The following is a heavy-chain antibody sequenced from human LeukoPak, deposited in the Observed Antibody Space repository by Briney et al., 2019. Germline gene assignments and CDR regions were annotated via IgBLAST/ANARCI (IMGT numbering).Heavy chain of an antibody. CDR1: GFTFSDYY. Sequence: GGSLRLSCAASGFTFSDYYMSWIRQAPGKGLEWVSYISSSSSHTNYADPVKGRFTISRDNAKNSLYLQMNSLRAEDTAVYYCARGVPAAMMYGMDVWGKGTTVTVSS. CDR3: ARGVPAAMMYGMDV. D-gene: IGHD2-2*01. V-gene: IGHV3-11*06. CDR2: ISSSSSHT. J-gene: IGHJ6*04.